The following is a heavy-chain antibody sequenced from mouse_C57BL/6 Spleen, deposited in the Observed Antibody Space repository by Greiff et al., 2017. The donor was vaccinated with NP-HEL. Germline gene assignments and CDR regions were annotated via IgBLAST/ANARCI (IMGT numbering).Heavy chain of an antibody. Sequence: VQLQQPGAELVRPGSSVKLSCKASGYTFTSYWLDWVKQRPGQGLEWIGNIYPSDSETHYNQKFKDKATLTVDKSSSTAYMQLSSLTSEDSAVYYCARSRLGLDYWGQGTTLTVSS. J-gene: IGHJ2*01. CDR1: GYTFTSYW. D-gene: IGHD1-2*01. V-gene: IGHV1-61*01. CDR3: ARSRLGLDY. CDR2: IYPSDSET.